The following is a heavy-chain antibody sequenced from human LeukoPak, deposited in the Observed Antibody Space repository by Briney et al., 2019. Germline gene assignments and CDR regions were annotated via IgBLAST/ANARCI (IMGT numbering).Heavy chain of an antibody. CDR3: ARTPRYDFWSGYLFDY. V-gene: IGHV1-46*01. Sequence: ASVKVSCKASGYSFTSYYIHWVRQAPGQGLEWMGIINPSGGSTSYAQKFQGRLSMTRDTSTSTVYMELSSLRSDDTAVYYCARTPRYDFWSGYLFDYWGQGTLVTVSS. CDR1: GYSFTSYY. CDR2: INPSGGST. J-gene: IGHJ4*02. D-gene: IGHD3-3*01.